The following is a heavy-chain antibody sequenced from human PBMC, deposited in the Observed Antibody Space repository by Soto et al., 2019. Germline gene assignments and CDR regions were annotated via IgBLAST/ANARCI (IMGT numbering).Heavy chain of an antibody. CDR2: INSGGGST. J-gene: IGHJ4*02. CDR1: GYTFVGYY. D-gene: IGHD2-15*01. Sequence: ASVKVSCKASGYTFVGYYLHWVRQAPGQGLEWMGVINSGGGSTSYAQKFQGRVTMTTETSTSTVYMELRSLRSDDTAVYYCARSCPGSSCYFIYWGQGTLVTVSS. CDR3: ARSCPGSSCYFIY. V-gene: IGHV1-46*01.